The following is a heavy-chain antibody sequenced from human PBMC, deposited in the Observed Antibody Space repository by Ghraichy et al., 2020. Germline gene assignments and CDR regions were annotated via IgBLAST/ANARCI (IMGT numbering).Heavy chain of an antibody. D-gene: IGHD3-22*01. V-gene: IGHV4-59*08. Sequence: QTLSLTCTVSGGSISSYYWSWIRQPPGKGLEWIGYIYYSGTTNYNPSLKSRVTISVDTSKNQFSLKLSSVTAADTAVYYCARHYYDSSGYLSFDYWGQGTLVTVSS. CDR3: ARHYYDSSGYLSFDY. J-gene: IGHJ4*02. CDR2: IYYSGTT. CDR1: GGSISSYY.